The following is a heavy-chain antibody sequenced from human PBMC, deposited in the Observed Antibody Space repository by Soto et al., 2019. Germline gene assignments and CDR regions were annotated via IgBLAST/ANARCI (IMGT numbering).Heavy chain of an antibody. D-gene: IGHD3-9*01. CDR3: ARATLRYFDRRDAFDI. CDR1: GYTFTGYY. CDR2: ITPNSGGT. Sequence: QVQLVQSGAEVKKPGASLKVSCKASGYTFTGYYMHWVRQSPGQGLERLGWITPNSGGTNYEQKFQGRVTITRDTSISTAYMELSMLRSDDTAVYYCARATLRYFDRRDAFDILGQGTMVTASS. J-gene: IGHJ3*02. V-gene: IGHV1-2*02.